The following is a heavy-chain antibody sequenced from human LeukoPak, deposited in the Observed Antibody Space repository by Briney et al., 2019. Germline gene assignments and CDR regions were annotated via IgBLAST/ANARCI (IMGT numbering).Heavy chain of an antibody. CDR1: GFTFSTYA. Sequence: GGSLRLSCAAAGFTFSTYAISWVPQAPGKGPEWLSAISGSRRKVFYADSVKARFTISRHNPKNTLFLQMSSPRVEDTAVYYCTKEGFGPADSDSWGQGTLVTVSS. CDR3: TKEGFGPADSDS. CDR2: ISGSRRKV. J-gene: IGHJ4*02. V-gene: IGHV3-23*01. D-gene: IGHD2-2*01.